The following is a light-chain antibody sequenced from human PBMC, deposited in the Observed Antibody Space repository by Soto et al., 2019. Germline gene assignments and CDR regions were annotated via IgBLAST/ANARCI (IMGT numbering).Light chain of an antibody. CDR2: ENT. CDR3: QSYDTSLTASDN. CDR1: GSDIGAGYD. J-gene: IGLJ1*01. Sequence: QSVLSHAPSESGAQGQLFTMFCHGAGSDIGAGYDVLWYQPLPGTAADLLIYENTNRPSRFPDRFSGSKSGTSASLAIPGLWVEDEADYCCQSYDTSLTASDNVGTGTKVTVL. V-gene: IGLV1-40*01.